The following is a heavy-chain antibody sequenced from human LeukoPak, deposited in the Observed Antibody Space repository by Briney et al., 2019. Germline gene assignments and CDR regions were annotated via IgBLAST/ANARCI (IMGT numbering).Heavy chain of an antibody. CDR1: GDTFSSYA. CDR3: ARAQSYYDY. J-gene: IGHJ4*02. CDR2: INPSGDSA. Sequence: ASVKVSCKASGDTFSSYAISWVRQAPGQGLEWMGIINPSGDSAIYAHNFQGRVTMTRDASTTTVYMELSSLRSEDTAVYYCARAQSYYDYWGQGTLVTVSS. D-gene: IGHD1-26*01. V-gene: IGHV1-46*01.